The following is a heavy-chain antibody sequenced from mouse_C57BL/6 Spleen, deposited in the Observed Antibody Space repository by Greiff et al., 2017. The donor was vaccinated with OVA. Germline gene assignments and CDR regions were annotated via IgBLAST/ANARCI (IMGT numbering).Heavy chain of an antibody. J-gene: IGHJ2*01. Sequence: VQLKESGPELVKPGASVKISCKASGYSFPGYYMNWVKQSPDKSLEWIGEINPSTGGTTYNQKFTATATLTVDKSSSTAYMQLKSLTSEDSAVYYCARERGNYLYYFDYWGQGTTLTVAA. CDR3: ARERGNYLYYFDY. D-gene: IGHD2-1*01. CDR2: INPSTGGT. V-gene: IGHV1-42*01. CDR1: GYSFPGYY.